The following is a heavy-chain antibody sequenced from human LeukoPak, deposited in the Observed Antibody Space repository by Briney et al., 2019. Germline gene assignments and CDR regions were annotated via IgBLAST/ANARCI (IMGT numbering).Heavy chain of an antibody. CDR1: GFTFSSYW. Sequence: GGSLRLSCAASGFTFSSYWMHWVRQGPEKGLVWVARISTDGSFTSYADSVKGRFTISRDNAKKSLYLQMNSLRADDTAVYYCARDGGGLDKYTPDYWGQGTLVTVSS. D-gene: IGHD3-16*01. J-gene: IGHJ4*02. CDR3: ARDGGGLDKYTPDY. V-gene: IGHV3-74*01. CDR2: ISTDGSFT.